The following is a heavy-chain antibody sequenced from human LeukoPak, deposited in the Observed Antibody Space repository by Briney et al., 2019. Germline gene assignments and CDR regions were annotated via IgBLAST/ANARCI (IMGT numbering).Heavy chain of an antibody. CDR2: INAGNGNT. CDR1: GYTFTSYD. Sequence: ASVKVSCKASGYTFTSYDINWVRQAPGQGLEWMAWINAGNGNTMYSQKFQGRVTITADESTSTAYMELSSLRSEDTAVYYCAREVAVPAAIRPYYYYYYMDVWGKGTTVTVSS. D-gene: IGHD2-2*02. V-gene: IGHV1/OR15-3*03. CDR3: AREVAVPAAIRPYYYYYYMDV. J-gene: IGHJ6*03.